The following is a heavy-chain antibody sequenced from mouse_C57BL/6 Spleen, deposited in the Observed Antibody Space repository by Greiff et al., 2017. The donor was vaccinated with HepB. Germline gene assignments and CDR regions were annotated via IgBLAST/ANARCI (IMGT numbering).Heavy chain of an antibody. CDR3: ARAFSYGGFDY. CDR2: ISYSGST. CDR1: GYSITSGYD. Sequence: EVKLVESGPGMVKPSQSLSLTCTVTGYSITSGYDWHWIRHFPGNKLEWMGYISYSGSTNYNPSLKSRISITHDTSKNHFFLKLNSVTTEDTATYYCARAFSYGGFDYWGQGTTLTVSS. J-gene: IGHJ2*01. D-gene: IGHD1-1*02. V-gene: IGHV3-1*01.